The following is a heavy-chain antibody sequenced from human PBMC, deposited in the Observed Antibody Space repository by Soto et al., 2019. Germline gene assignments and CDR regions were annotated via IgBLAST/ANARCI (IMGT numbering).Heavy chain of an antibody. Sequence: PGGSLRLSCAASGFTFSSYEMNWVRQAPGKGLEWVSYISSSGSTIYYADSVKGRFTISRDNAKNSLYLQMNSLRAEDTAVYYCARATIFGVADPQGLYYYGMDVWGQGTTVTVSS. V-gene: IGHV3-48*03. CDR3: ARATIFGVADPQGLYYYGMDV. CDR1: GFTFSSYE. D-gene: IGHD3-3*01. CDR2: ISSSGSTI. J-gene: IGHJ6*02.